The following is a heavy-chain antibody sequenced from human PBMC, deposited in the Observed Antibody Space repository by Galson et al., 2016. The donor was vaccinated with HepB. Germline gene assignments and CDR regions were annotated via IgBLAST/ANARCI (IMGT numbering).Heavy chain of an antibody. V-gene: IGHV3-9*01. CDR1: GFSFEDYA. CDR3: ARGTLGGFDI. D-gene: IGHD2-15*01. Sequence: SLRLSCAASGFSFEDYAMEWVRQAPGKGLEWVSGISWNSGDRAYADSVKGRFTISRDNAKKSLYLQMNSLRPDDTALYYCARGTLGGFDIWGQGTLVTVSS. J-gene: IGHJ3*02. CDR2: ISWNSGDR.